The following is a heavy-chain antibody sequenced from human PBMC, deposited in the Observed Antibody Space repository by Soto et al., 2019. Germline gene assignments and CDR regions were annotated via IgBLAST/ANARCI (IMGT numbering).Heavy chain of an antibody. V-gene: IGHV1-46*01. D-gene: IGHD1-26*01. CDR2: INLSGGST. CDR1: GYTFTSYG. Sequence: ASVQVSCKTSGYTFTSYGIGWVRQAPGQGLEWMGIINLSGGSTSYAQKFQGRVTMTRDTSTSTVDMDLGSLRFEDTAVFYCARGGVGATGYYYYYYGMDVWGQGTTVTVSS. CDR3: ARGGVGATGYYYYYYGMDV. J-gene: IGHJ6*02.